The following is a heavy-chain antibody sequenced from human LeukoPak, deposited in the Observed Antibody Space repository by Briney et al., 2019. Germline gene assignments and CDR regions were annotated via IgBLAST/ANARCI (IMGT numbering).Heavy chain of an antibody. Sequence: SETLSLTCTVSGGSISSGSYYWSWIRQPAGKGLEWIGRIYTSGSTNYNPSLKSRVTISVDTSKNQFSPKLSSVTAADTAVYYCARGFDGGVAPARLDYWGQGTLVTVSS. J-gene: IGHJ4*02. V-gene: IGHV4-61*02. CDR2: IYTSGST. CDR1: GGSISSGSYY. D-gene: IGHD2-15*01. CDR3: ARGFDGGVAPARLDY.